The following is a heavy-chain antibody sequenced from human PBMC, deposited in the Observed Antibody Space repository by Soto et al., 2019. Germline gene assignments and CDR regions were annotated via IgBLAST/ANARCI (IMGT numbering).Heavy chain of an antibody. V-gene: IGHV3-23*01. CDR1: GFTFSDYA. J-gene: IGHJ5*02. Sequence: EVQLLESGGGLVQPGGSLRLSCAASGFTFSDYAMSWDRQAPGKGLECLSLISGTGVPTLYAGSVKGRFSVSRDNSKNTLFLEMNDLRVDDTAIYYCAKSFCSSSSCFFLWVDTWGPGTLVTVSS. CDR2: ISGTGVPT. D-gene: IGHD2-2*01. CDR3: AKSFCSSSSCFFLWVDT.